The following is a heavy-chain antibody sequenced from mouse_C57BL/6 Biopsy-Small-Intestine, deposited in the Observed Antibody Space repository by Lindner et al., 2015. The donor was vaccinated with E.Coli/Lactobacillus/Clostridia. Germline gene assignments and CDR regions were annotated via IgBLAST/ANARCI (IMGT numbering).Heavy chain of an antibody. Sequence: VQLQESGPELVKPGASVKISCKASGYAFSSSWMNWVKQRPGKGLEWIGRIYPGDGDTNYNGKFKGKATLTADKSSSTAYMQLSSLTSEDSAVYFCARSGLQLRLCDYYYAMDYWGQGTSVTVSS. CDR3: ARSGLQLRLCDYYYAMDY. CDR2: IYPGDGDT. J-gene: IGHJ4*01. V-gene: IGHV1-82*01. CDR1: GYAFSSSW. D-gene: IGHD3-2*02.